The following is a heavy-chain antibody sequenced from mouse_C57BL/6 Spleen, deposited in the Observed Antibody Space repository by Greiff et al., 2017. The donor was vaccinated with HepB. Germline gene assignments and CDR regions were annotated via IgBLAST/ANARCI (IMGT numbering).Heavy chain of an antibody. CDR2: IDPEDGET. Sequence: VQLQQSGAERVKPRASLMFSWRASGFYSKDEYMHWVMQWTEQGLEWIGRIDPEDGETKYAPKFQGTATITADTSSNTASLQLSSLSSEYTAVYYDVHWEWSRHWAQLALVSISP. CDR3: VHWEWSRH. J-gene: IGHJ3*01. CDR1: GFYSKDEY. D-gene: IGHD4-1*01. V-gene: IGHV14-2*01.